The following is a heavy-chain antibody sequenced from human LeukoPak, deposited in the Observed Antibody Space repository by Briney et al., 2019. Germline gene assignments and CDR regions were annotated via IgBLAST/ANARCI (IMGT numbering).Heavy chain of an antibody. D-gene: IGHD3-10*01. J-gene: IGHJ6*03. CDR1: GGSISSYY. CDR3: AREVGYYDGSGSPPSYYYYMDV. CDR2: IYTSGST. Sequence: PSETLSLTCTVSGGSISSYYWSWIRQPAGKGLEWIGRIYTSGSTNYNPSPKSRVTMSVDTSKNQFSLKLSSVTAADTAVYYCAREVGYYDGSGSPPSYYYYMDVWGKGTTVTISS. V-gene: IGHV4-4*07.